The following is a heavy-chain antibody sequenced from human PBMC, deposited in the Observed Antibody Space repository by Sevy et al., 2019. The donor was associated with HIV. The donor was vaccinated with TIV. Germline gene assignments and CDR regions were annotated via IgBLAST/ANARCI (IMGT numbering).Heavy chain of an antibody. J-gene: IGHJ4*02. Sequence: GGSLRLSCAASGFSFSSYGMHWVRQAPGKGLEWMSYIQYDGSNKDYADSVKGRFTISSDNSKNTLYLQMNSLRVEDTGVFYCVKEGGGEGGDHWGQGTLVTVSS. D-gene: IGHD2-21*01. V-gene: IGHV3-30*02. CDR1: GFSFSSYG. CDR2: IQYDGSNK. CDR3: VKEGGGEGGDH.